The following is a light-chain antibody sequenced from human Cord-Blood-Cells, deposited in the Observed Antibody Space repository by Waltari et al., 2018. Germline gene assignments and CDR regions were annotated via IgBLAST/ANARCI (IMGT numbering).Light chain of an antibody. J-gene: IGLJ3*02. Sequence: QYALTQLAFVSGSPAPSITLSCTGTRSDVGSHNLLSWYPKHPGKAPQLMIYEVSKRPSGVSNPFSGSKSGKTASLTISGLQAVDEADYYCCSYSGSSTFDWVFGGGTKLTVL. CDR2: EVS. V-gene: IGLV2-23*02. CDR1: RSDVGSHNL. CDR3: CSYSGSSTFDWV.